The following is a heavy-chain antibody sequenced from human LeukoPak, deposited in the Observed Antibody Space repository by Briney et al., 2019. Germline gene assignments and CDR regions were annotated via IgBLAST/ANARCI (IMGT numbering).Heavy chain of an antibody. CDR1: GYTFSGYY. Sequence: ASVKVSCKASGYTFSGYYMHWVRQAPGQGLEWMGWINPNSGGTNYAQKFQGRVTMTRDTSIRTAYMELSRLTSDDTAVYYCARVREDYGDYPLEGAFDFWGQGTMVTVSS. CDR3: ARVREDYGDYPLEGAFDF. J-gene: IGHJ3*01. V-gene: IGHV1-2*02. CDR2: INPNSGGT. D-gene: IGHD4-17*01.